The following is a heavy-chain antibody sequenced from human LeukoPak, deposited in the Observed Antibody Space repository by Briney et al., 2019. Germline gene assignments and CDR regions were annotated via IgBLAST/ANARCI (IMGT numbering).Heavy chain of an antibody. CDR3: ARGLAQSPAGFDY. CDR1: VGSFSGYY. V-gene: IGHV4-34*01. D-gene: IGHD6-19*01. Sequence: PSETLSLTCDVYVGSFSGYYLSWVRQPPGKGLEWIGEINHSGSTNYNPSLKSRVTISVDTSKNQFSLELSSVTAADTAVYYCARGLAQSPAGFDYWGQGTLLTVSS. J-gene: IGHJ4*02. CDR2: INHSGST.